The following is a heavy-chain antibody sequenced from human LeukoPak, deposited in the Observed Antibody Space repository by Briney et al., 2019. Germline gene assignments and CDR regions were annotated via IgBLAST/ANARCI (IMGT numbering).Heavy chain of an antibody. V-gene: IGHV4-4*07. J-gene: IGHJ4*02. CDR3: ARLRDLYNIFDY. D-gene: IGHD2-2*02. Sequence: PSETLSLTCTVSGGSISNYFWSWTRQPAGKALEWIGRIHTSGSTNYNPSLKSRVTMSVDTSKNQFSLKLSSVTAADTAVYYCARLRDLYNIFDYWGQGTLVTVSS. CDR1: GGSISNYF. CDR2: IHTSGST.